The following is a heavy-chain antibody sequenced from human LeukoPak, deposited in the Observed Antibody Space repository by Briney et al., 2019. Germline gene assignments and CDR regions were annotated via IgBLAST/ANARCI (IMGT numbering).Heavy chain of an antibody. D-gene: IGHD6-19*01. V-gene: IGHV3-23*01. CDR2: ISSSGNNK. Sequence: GGSLRLSCAASGFTFSNYAVSWVRQAPGKGLEWVSSISSSGNNKYYPDSVKGRFTISRDNSKNTLYLQVNSLRAEDTAVYYCAKDRSSAYNCFDSWGQGTLVTVSS. CDR1: GFTFSNYA. CDR3: AKDRSSAYNCFDS. J-gene: IGHJ5*01.